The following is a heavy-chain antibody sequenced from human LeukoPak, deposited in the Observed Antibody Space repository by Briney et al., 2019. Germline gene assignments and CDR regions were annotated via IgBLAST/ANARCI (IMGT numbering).Heavy chain of an antibody. CDR1: GFTFSSCG. D-gene: IGHD6-6*01. J-gene: IGHJ4*02. Sequence: PGGSLRLSCAASGFTFSSCGMSWVRQAPGKGLEWVSAISGSGGSTYYADSVKGRFTISRDNSKNTLFLQMNSLRAEDTAVYYCAKGTYSSSPRDYWGQGTLVTVSS. V-gene: IGHV3-23*01. CDR3: AKGTYSSSPRDY. CDR2: ISGSGGST.